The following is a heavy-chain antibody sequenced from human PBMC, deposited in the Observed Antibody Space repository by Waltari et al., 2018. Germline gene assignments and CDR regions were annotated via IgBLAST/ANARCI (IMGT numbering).Heavy chain of an antibody. Sequence: EVQLVESGGGLVQPGGSLRLSCAASGFTFSSYWMSWVRQAPGKGLEWVAIKQDGSEKDYVDSVKGRFTISREHAKNALYLKMNSLRADDTAVYYCARNLLDYDILTGYYYYYGMDVWGQGTTVTVSS. J-gene: IGHJ6*02. D-gene: IGHD3-9*01. CDR1: GFTFSSYW. CDR2: IKQDGSEK. V-gene: IGHV3-7*01. CDR3: ARNLLDYDILTGYYYYYGMDV.